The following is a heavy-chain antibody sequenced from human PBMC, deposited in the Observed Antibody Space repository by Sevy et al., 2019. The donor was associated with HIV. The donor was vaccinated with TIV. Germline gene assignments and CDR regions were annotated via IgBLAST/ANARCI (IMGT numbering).Heavy chain of an antibody. CDR1: GGSISSYY. CDR3: ARVGTVTHYYYYGMYV. V-gene: IGHV4-59*01. Sequence: SETLSLTCTVSGGSISSYYWSWIRQPPGKGLEWIGYIYYSGSTNYNPSLKSRVTISVDTSKNQFSLKLSSVTTADTAVYYCARVGTVTHYYYYGMYVWGQGTTVTVSS. J-gene: IGHJ6*02. D-gene: IGHD4-4*01. CDR2: IYYSGST.